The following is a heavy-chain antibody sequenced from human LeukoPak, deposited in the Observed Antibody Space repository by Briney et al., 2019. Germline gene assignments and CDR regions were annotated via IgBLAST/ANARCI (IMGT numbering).Heavy chain of an antibody. D-gene: IGHD3-22*01. J-gene: IGHJ3*02. CDR3: AGESFLFRDYYDSSGYYGGAFDI. Sequence: GGSLRLSCAASGFTFSDYYMSWIRQAPGKGLEWVSYISSSGSTIYYADSVKGRFTISRDNAKNSLYLQMNSLRAEDTAVYYCAGESFLFRDYYDSSGYYGGAFDIWGQGTMVTVSS. V-gene: IGHV3-11*01. CDR1: GFTFSDYY. CDR2: ISSSGSTI.